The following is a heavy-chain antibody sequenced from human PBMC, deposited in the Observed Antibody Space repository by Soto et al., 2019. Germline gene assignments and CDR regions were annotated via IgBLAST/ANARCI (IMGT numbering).Heavy chain of an antibody. Sequence: ASVKVSCKASGYTFTGYYMHWARQAPGQGLEWMGWINPNSGGTNYAQKFQGRVTMTRDTSISTAYMELSRLRSDDTAVYYCARDPVYYDFWSGYYWGNWFDPWGQGTLVTVSS. CDR3: ARDPVYYDFWSGYYWGNWFDP. CDR2: INPNSGGT. D-gene: IGHD3-3*01. CDR1: GYTFTGYY. V-gene: IGHV1-2*02. J-gene: IGHJ5*02.